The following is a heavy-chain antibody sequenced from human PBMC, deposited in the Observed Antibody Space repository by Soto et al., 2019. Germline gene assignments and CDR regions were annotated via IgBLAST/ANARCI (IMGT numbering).Heavy chain of an antibody. Sequence: QVQLIQSGAEVKNPGASVKVSCKVSGHTLNDLSMHWVRQAPGKGLEWMGGFDVEDGETVYAQKFQGRLTMTDDTSTDTAYMELSSLRSDDTAVYYCATDRAYVVGTQLITYLDYWGQGTLVSVSS. CDR3: ATDRAYVVGTQLITYLDY. V-gene: IGHV1-24*01. J-gene: IGHJ4*02. CDR1: GHTLNDLS. D-gene: IGHD5-12*01. CDR2: FDVEDGET.